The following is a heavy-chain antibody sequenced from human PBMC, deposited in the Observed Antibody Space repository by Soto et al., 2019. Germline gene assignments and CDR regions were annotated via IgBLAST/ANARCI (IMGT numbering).Heavy chain of an antibody. Sequence: QLQLVQSGAEVKKPGASVKVSCKASGYTFTSYYMHWVRQAPGQGLEWMGIINPSGGSTSYAQKFQGRVTMTRDTSTSTVYMELSSLRSEDTAVYYCARDPQYCSSTSCYNWAWFDPWGQGTLVTVSS. CDR2: INPSGGST. D-gene: IGHD2-2*02. J-gene: IGHJ5*02. CDR1: GYTFTSYY. V-gene: IGHV1-46*03. CDR3: ARDPQYCSSTSCYNWAWFDP.